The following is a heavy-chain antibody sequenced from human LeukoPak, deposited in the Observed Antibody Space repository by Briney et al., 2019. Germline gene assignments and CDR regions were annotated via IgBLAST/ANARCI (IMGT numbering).Heavy chain of an antibody. CDR3: ARGMGDILTGYPPYGY. D-gene: IGHD3-9*01. CDR2: ISGSGGST. V-gene: IGHV3-23*01. J-gene: IGHJ4*02. Sequence: GGSLRLSCAASGFTFSSYAMSWVRQAPGKGLEWVSAISGSGGSTYYADSVKGRFTISRDNSKNTLYLQMNSLRAEDTAVYYCARGMGDILTGYPPYGYWGQGTLVTVSS. CDR1: GFTFSSYA.